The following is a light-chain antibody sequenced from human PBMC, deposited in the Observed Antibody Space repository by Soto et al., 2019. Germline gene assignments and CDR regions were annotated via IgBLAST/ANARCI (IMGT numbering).Light chain of an antibody. J-gene: IGKJ1*01. CDR2: GAS. Sequence: EIVMTQSPVTLSVSPGERATLSCRASQRVSSNVAWYQQKPGQAPRLLIYGASTRATGIPARFSGGGSGTEFTLTISSLQSEDFAVYYCQQYNNWPQTFGQGTKVDIK. CDR3: QQYNNWPQT. V-gene: IGKV3-15*01. CDR1: QRVSSN.